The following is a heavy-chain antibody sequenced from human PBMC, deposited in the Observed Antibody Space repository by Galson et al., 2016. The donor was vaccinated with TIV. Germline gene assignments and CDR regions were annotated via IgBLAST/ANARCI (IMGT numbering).Heavy chain of an antibody. CDR2: ISGSGGIT. CDR1: GFTFNNYA. CDR3: AKRRNYGGDALES. D-gene: IGHD4-23*01. V-gene: IGHV3-23*01. Sequence: SLRLSCAASGFTFNNYAMHWVRQAPGKGLEWVSGISGSGGITYIAESVKGRFAISRDNSRDTLCLQLNSLRAEDTAVYYCAKRRNYGGDALESWGQGTMVTVSS. J-gene: IGHJ3*02.